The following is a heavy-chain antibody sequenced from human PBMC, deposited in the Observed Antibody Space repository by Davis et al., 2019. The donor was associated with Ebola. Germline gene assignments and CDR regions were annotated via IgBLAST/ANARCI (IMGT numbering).Heavy chain of an antibody. CDR2: ISISGTYI. D-gene: IGHD5-12*01. V-gene: IGHV3-21*01. CDR1: GFTVSSNH. CDR3: ARGGVVATIPWAY. J-gene: IGHJ4*02. Sequence: GESLKISCTASGFTVSSNHMSWVRQAPGKGLEWVSSISISGTYIYYADSVKGRFTISRDNVKNSLYLQMNSLRAEDTAVYYCARGGVVATIPWAYWGQGTLVTVSS.